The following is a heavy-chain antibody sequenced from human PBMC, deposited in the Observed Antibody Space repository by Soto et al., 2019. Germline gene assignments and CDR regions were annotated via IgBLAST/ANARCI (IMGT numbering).Heavy chain of an antibody. D-gene: IGHD6-13*01. V-gene: IGHV3-30*18. Sequence: VGSLRLSCAASGFTFSSYGMHWVRQAPGKGLEWVAVISYDGSNKYYADSVKGRFTISRDNSKNTLYLQMNSLRAEDTAVYYCAKAGGRSSSPEGRPYYFDYWGQGTLVTVSS. J-gene: IGHJ4*02. CDR3: AKAGGRSSSPEGRPYYFDY. CDR1: GFTFSSYG. CDR2: ISYDGSNK.